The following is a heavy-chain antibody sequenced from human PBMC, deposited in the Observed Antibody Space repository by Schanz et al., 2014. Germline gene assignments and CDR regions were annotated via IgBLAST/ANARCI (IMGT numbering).Heavy chain of an antibody. Sequence: EVQLLESGGGLVEPGGSLRLSCAASGFSFSSYAMCWVRQAPGMGLEWVSAISGRDGSTYYADSVKGRFTISRDNSKNSLYLQMNSLRAEDTAVYYCARIGGSVFDYWAQGTLVTVSS. J-gene: IGHJ4*02. CDR1: GFSFSSYA. D-gene: IGHD3-10*01. CDR3: ARIGGSVFDY. V-gene: IGHV3-23*01. CDR2: ISGRDGST.